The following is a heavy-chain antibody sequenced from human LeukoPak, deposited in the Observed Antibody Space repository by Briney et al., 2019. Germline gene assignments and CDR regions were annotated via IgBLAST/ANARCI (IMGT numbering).Heavy chain of an antibody. V-gene: IGHV3-7*01. CDR3: ARVITIFGVVIGFDY. D-gene: IGHD3-3*01. CDR1: GFTFSSYW. CDR2: IKQDGSEK. J-gene: IGHJ4*02. Sequence: GGSLRLSCAASGFTFSSYWMSWVRQAPGKGLEWVANIKQDGSEKYYVDSVKGRFTSSRDNAKNSLYLHMNSLRAEDTAVYYCARVITIFGVVIGFDYWGQGTLVTVSS.